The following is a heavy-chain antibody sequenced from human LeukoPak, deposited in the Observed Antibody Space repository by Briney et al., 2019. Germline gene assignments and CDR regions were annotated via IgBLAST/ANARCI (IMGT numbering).Heavy chain of an antibody. V-gene: IGHV3-48*01. CDR3: ATDYYDSSGYYTGSY. CDR1: GFTFSSFH. Sequence: PGGSLRLSCAASGFTFSSFHINWVRQAPGKGLEWLSYISRDSTTIYYVDSVKGRFTISRDNAKNSLYLQMNSLRAEDTAVYHCATDYYDSSGYYTGSYWGPGTLVTVSS. CDR2: ISRDSTTI. D-gene: IGHD3-22*01. J-gene: IGHJ4*02.